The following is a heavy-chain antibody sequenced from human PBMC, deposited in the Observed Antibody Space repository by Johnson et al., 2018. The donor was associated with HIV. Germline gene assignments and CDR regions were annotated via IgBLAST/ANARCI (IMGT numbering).Heavy chain of an antibody. CDR2: IWYDGSQN. J-gene: IGHJ3*02. CDR1: GFTFSSYG. CDR3: ARVKSYGNWGSRKGGRESRAAFDI. Sequence: QVQLVESGGGLVQPGGSLRLSCAASGFTFSSYGMHWVRQAPGKGLEWVAVIWYDGSQNYYVDSVKGRFTISRDNAKNSLYLQMNSLRAEDTAVYYCARVKSYGNWGSRKGGRESRAAFDIWGQGTMVTVSS. V-gene: IGHV3-33*08. D-gene: IGHD7-27*01.